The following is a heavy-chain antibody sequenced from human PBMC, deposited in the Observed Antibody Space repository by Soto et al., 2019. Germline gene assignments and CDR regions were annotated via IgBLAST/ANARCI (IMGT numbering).Heavy chain of an antibody. CDR2: IIPIFGTA. CDR3: ARVERRYFQH. Sequence: QVQLVQSGAEVKKPGSSVKVSCKASGGTFSSYAISWVRQAPGQGLEWMGGIIPIFGTANYAQKFQGRVPITADDSPRTAYMELSSLRSEDTALYYCARVERRYFQHWGQGTLVTVSS. V-gene: IGHV1-69*12. J-gene: IGHJ1*01. D-gene: IGHD6-25*01. CDR1: GGTFSSYA.